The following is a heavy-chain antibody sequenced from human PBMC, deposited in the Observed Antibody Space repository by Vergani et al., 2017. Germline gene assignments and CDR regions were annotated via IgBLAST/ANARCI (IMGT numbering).Heavy chain of an antibody. J-gene: IGHJ2*01. D-gene: IGHD6-13*01. CDR1: GFTFSSYA. Sequence: EVQLLESGGGLVQPGGSLRLSCAASGFTFSSYAMSWVRQAPGKGLEWVSAISGSGVSTYYADPVKGRFTISRDNSKNTLYLQMNSLRAEDTAVYYCAKGQQLPRCYWYFDLWGRGTRVTVSS. V-gene: IGHV3-23*01. CDR2: ISGSGVST. CDR3: AKGQQLPRCYWYFDL.